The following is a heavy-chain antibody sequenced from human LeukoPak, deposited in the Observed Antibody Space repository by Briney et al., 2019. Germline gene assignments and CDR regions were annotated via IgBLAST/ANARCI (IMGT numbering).Heavy chain of an antibody. CDR3: ARDSSGWFGLLESYGYYFDY. CDR1: GYTFTGYY. CDR2: INPNSGGT. Sequence: GASVKVSCKASGYTFTGYYMHWVRQAPGQGLEWMGWINPNSGGTNYAQKFQGRVTMTRDTSISTAYMELSRLRSDDTAVYYCARDSSGWFGLLESYGYYFDYWGQGTLVTVSS. V-gene: IGHV1-2*02. D-gene: IGHD6-19*01. J-gene: IGHJ4*02.